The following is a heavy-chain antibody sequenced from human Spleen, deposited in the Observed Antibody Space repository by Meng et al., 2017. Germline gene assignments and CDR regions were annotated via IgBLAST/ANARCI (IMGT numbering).Heavy chain of an antibody. CDR3: ARVTRSFDY. CDR1: GYTFTAYY. V-gene: IGHV1-2*02. J-gene: IGHJ4*02. Sequence: QVQLVQSGAEVKKTGASVKVSCKASGYTFTAYYLHWVRQAPGQGLEWMGRIIPSSGGTQYGQKFQGRVTMTRDTSITTAYMEMTGLRPDDTAVYYCARVTRSFDYWGQGSLVTVSS. D-gene: IGHD4-11*01. CDR2: IIPSSGGT.